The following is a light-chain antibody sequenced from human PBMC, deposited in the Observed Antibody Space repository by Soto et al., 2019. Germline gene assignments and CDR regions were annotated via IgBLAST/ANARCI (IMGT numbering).Light chain of an antibody. J-gene: IGKJ5*01. CDR3: MQNFPLS. Sequence: DIVMTQTPLSLSVIPGQPASISCRSSQSLLHSDCRTYLVWYLQKPGQSPKLLMYEVSNRFSGVPDRFSGSGSGTDFTLKISRVEAEDVGVYYCMQNFPLSFGQGTRLET. CDR1: QSLLHSDCRTY. V-gene: IGKV2D-29*02. CDR2: EVS.